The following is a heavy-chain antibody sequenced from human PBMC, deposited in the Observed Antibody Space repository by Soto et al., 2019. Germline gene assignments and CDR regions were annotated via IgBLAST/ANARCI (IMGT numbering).Heavy chain of an antibody. CDR3: AKGPLGSGYDLAY. D-gene: IGHD5-12*01. J-gene: IGHJ4*02. V-gene: IGHV3-23*01. CDR2: ISGSGGST. CDR1: GFTFRNYA. Sequence: EVQLLDSGGGLVQPGGSLRLSCDASGFTFRNYAMNWVRQAPGKGLDWVSAISGSGGSTYYADSVKGRFTISRDNSKNTRYLQMSGLSAEDTAVYYCAKGPLGSGYDLAYWGQGTLVTVSS.